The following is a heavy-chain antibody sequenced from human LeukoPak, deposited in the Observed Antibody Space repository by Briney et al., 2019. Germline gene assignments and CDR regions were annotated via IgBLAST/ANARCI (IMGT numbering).Heavy chain of an antibody. J-gene: IGHJ4*02. CDR2: INTNSGTI. V-gene: IGHV3-11*04. D-gene: IGHD3-16*01. CDR3: ARDLNYAFDY. Sequence: GGSLRLSCAASGFTFSDYYMSWIRQAPGKGLEWISYINTNSGTISYADSVKGRFTIFSDNAKNSLYLQMNSLRDEDTAVYYCARDLNYAFDYWGQGTLVTVSS. CDR1: GFTFSDYY.